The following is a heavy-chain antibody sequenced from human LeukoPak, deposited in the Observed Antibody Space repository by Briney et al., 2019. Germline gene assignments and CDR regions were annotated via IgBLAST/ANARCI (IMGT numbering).Heavy chain of an antibody. J-gene: IGHJ5*02. Sequence: SQTLSLTCTVSGVPISSGSYYWSWIRQPAGKGLEWIGRIYTSGSTNYNPSLKSRVTMSVDTSKNQFSLKLSSVTAADTAVYYCARDRYGDYYNWFDPWGQGTLVTVSS. D-gene: IGHD4-17*01. V-gene: IGHV4-61*02. CDR2: IYTSGST. CDR1: GVPISSGSYY. CDR3: ARDRYGDYYNWFDP.